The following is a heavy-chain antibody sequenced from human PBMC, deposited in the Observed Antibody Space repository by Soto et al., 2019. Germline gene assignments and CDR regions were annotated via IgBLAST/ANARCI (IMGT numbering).Heavy chain of an antibody. CDR2: IYHSGST. CDR3: ARERAFGESSPGCYYYGMDV. J-gene: IGHJ6*02. CDR1: GGSISSSNW. D-gene: IGHD3-10*01. Sequence: QVQLQESGPGLVKPSGTLSLTCAVSGGSISSSNWWSWVRQTPGKGLEWIGEIYHSGSTNYNPSLKSRVTISVDKSKNQFSLKLSSVSAADTAVYYCARERAFGESSPGCYYYGMDVWGQGTTVTVSS. V-gene: IGHV4-4*02.